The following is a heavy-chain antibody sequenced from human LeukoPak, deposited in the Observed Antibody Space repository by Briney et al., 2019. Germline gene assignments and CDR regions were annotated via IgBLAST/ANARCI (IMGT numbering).Heavy chain of an antibody. D-gene: IGHD2-15*01. V-gene: IGHV3-30*01. CDR3: ARDTLARYYFDY. J-gene: IGHJ4*02. Sequence: GGSLRLSRAASGFTFSSYAMHWVRQAPGKGLEWVAVISYDGSNKYYADSVKGRFTISRDNSKNTLYLQMNSLRAEDTAVYYCARDTLARYYFDYWGQGTLVTVSS. CDR1: GFTFSSYA. CDR2: ISYDGSNK.